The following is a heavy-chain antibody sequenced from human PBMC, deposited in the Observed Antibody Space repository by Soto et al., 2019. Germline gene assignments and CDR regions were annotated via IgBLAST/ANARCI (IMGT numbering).Heavy chain of an antibody. Sequence: SETLSLTCTVSGGSISSYYWSWIRQPPGKGLEWIGYIYYSGSTNYNPSLKSRVTISVDTSKNQFSLKLSSVTAADTAVYYCARERIVATLEMAYFDYWGQGTLVTVSS. J-gene: IGHJ4*02. V-gene: IGHV4-59*01. CDR2: IYYSGST. CDR3: ARERIVATLEMAYFDY. D-gene: IGHD5-12*01. CDR1: GGSISSYY.